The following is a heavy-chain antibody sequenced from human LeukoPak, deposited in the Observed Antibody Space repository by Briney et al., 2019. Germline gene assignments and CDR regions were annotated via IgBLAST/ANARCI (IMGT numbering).Heavy chain of an antibody. D-gene: IGHD5-18*01. CDR1: GFTFSSYA. V-gene: IGHV3-23*01. Sequence: GGSLRLSCAASGFTFSSYAMSWVRKAPGKGLEWVSAISGSGGSTYYADSVKGRCTISRDNSKNTLYMQMTRLRAEDTAVYYCAKDTAMVTLWGQGTLVPVSS. J-gene: IGHJ4*02. CDR2: ISGSGGST. CDR3: AKDTAMVTL.